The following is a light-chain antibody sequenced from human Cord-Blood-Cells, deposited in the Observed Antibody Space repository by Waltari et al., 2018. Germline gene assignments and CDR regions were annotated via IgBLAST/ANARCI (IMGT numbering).Light chain of an antibody. CDR3: QQYDNLPLT. J-gene: IGKJ4*01. V-gene: IGKV1-33*01. CDR2: DAS. Sequence: DFQMTQSPYYLSASVGDRVTITCQASQDISNYLNWYQQKPGKAPKLLIYDASNLETGVPSRFSGSGSGTDFTFTISSLQPEDIATYYCQQYDNLPLTFGGGTKVEIK. CDR1: QDISNY.